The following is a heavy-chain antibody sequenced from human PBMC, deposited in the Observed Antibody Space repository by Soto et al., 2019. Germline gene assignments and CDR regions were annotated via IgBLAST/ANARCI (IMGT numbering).Heavy chain of an antibody. V-gene: IGHV4-30-4*01. CDR2: IYYSGST. J-gene: IGHJ5*02. Sequence: ASETLSLTCTVSGGSISSGDYYWSWIRQPPGKGLEWIGYIYYSGSTYYNPSLKSRVTISVDTSKNQFSLKLSSVTAADTAVYYCARGGITMVRGVIWFDPWGQGTLVTVSS. CDR1: GGSISSGDYY. D-gene: IGHD3-10*01. CDR3: ARGGITMVRGVIWFDP.